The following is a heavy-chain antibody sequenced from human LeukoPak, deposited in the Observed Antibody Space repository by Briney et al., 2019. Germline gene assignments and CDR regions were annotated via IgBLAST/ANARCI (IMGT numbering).Heavy chain of an antibody. D-gene: IGHD4-17*01. V-gene: IGHV3-23*01. CDR3: AKDLQSGDYGGFDY. CDR2: ISGSGGST. Sequence: PGGSLRLSCAASGFTFSSYAMSWVRQAPGKGLEWVSAISGSGGSTYYAGSVKGRFTISRDNSKNTLYLQMNSLRAEDTAVYYCAKDLQSGDYGGFDYWGQGTLVTVSS. CDR1: GFTFSSYA. J-gene: IGHJ4*02.